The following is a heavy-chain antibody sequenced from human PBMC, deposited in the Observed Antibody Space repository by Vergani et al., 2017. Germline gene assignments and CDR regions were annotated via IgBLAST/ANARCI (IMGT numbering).Heavy chain of an antibody. J-gene: IGHJ2*01. CDR1: GFSPSTSGVG. V-gene: IGHV2-5*01. CDR3: AQHYGDYRYFDL. D-gene: IGHD4-17*01. Sequence: QITLKESGPTLVKPTQTLTLTCTFSGFSPSTSGVGVGWIRQPPGKALEWLALIYWNDDKRYSPSLKSRLTITKDTSKNQVVLTMTNMDPVDTATYYCAQHYGDYRYFDLWGRGTLVTVSS. CDR2: IYWNDDK.